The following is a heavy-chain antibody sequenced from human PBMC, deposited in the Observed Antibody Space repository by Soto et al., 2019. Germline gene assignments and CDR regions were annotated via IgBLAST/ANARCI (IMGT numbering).Heavy chain of an antibody. Sequence: QVQLVQSGGEVKKPGASVKVSCKASGYTFTNYGISWVRQAPGQGLEWMGWISGYNGNTIYAQNLQGRVTMTTDTPTNTAYMELRSLRSDDTAVYYWARGVGSGSYYNQYNWFDPWGQGTLVTVSS. V-gene: IGHV1-18*01. J-gene: IGHJ5*02. CDR3: ARGVGSGSYYNQYNWFDP. CDR1: GYTFTNYG. D-gene: IGHD3-10*01. CDR2: ISGYNGNT.